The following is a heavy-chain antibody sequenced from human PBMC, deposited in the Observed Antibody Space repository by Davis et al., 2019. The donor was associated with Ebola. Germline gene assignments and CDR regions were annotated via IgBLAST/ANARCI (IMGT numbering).Heavy chain of an antibody. CDR1: GGSISSSSYY. CDR2: IYYSGST. CDR3: ARLYYGSGSYYNWFDP. J-gene: IGHJ5*02. Sequence: SETLSLTCTVPGGSISSSSYYWGWIRQPPGKGLEWIGSIYYSGSTYYNPSLKSRVTISVDTSKNQFSLKLSSVTAADTAVYYCARLYYGSGSYYNWFDPWGQGTLVTVSS. V-gene: IGHV4-39*01. D-gene: IGHD3-10*01.